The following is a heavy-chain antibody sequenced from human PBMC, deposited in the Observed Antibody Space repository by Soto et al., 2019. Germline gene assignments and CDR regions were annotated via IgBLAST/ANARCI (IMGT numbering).Heavy chain of an antibody. D-gene: IGHD1-26*01. Sequence: QVQLVQSGAEVKKPGSSVKVSCKASGGTFSSYTISWVRQAPGQGLEWMGRIFPILGIANYAQKFQGRVTITADKSTSTAYMELSSLRSEDTAVYYCARGDQWELLDYWGQGTLVTVSS. V-gene: IGHV1-69*02. J-gene: IGHJ4*02. CDR3: ARGDQWELLDY. CDR1: GGTFSSYT. CDR2: IFPILGIA.